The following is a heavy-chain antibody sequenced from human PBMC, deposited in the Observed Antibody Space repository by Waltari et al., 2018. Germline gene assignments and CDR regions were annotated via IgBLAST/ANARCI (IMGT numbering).Heavy chain of an antibody. V-gene: IGHV4-34*01. Sequence: QVQLQQWGAGLLKPSETLSLTCAVQGGSFIGYYWGWIRQSSGKGLEWIGEIAHSGNTNYHPSLKRRVTISQDTSRIHFFLKLNSVTAADTAVYYCARQPRIIVTPYYYYMDVWGKGTTVTVSS. CDR3: ARQPRIIVTPYYYYMDV. D-gene: IGHD3-22*01. J-gene: IGHJ6*03. CDR2: IAHSGNT. CDR1: GGSFIGYY.